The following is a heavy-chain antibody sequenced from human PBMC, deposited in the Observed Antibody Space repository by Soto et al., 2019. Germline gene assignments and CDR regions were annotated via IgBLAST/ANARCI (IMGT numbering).Heavy chain of an antibody. V-gene: IGHV3-33*01. CDR2: IWYDGSNK. J-gene: IGHJ5*02. CDR1: GFTFSSYG. D-gene: IGHD6-13*01. CDR3: ARDVIPTIYPYSSSCNWFAP. Sequence: PGGSLRLSCAASGFTFSSYGMHWVRQAPGKGLEWVAVIWYDGSNKYYADSVKGRFTISRDNSKNTLYLQMNSLRAEDTAVYYCARDVIPTIYPYSSSCNWFAPWGQGTLVTVSS.